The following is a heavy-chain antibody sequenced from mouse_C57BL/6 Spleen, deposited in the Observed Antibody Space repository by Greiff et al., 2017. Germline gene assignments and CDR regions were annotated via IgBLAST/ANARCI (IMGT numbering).Heavy chain of an antibody. D-gene: IGHD1-1*01. J-gene: IGHJ2*01. CDR1: GYSITSGYY. V-gene: IGHV3-6*01. CDR2: ISYDGSN. Sequence: EVKLEESGPGLVKPSQSLSLTCSVTGYSITSGYYWNWIRQFPGNKLEWMGYISYDGSNNYNPSLKNRISITRDTSKNQFFLKLNSVTTEDTATYYCATLAGLDYWGQGTTLTVSS. CDR3: ATLAGLDY.